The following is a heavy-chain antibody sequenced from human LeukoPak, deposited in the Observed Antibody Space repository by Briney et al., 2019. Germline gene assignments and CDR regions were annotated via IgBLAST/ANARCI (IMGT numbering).Heavy chain of an antibody. CDR3: ARFATYGSGTYAFDY. Sequence: GGSLRLSSAASGFTFSSYSMNWVRQAPGEGLEWVSSISTSSSYIYYADSVKGRFTISRDNAKNSLYLQMNSLRAEDTAVYYCARFATYGSGTYAFDYWGQGTLVTVSS. CDR1: GFTFSSYS. J-gene: IGHJ4*02. D-gene: IGHD3-10*01. CDR2: ISTSSSYI. V-gene: IGHV3-21*01.